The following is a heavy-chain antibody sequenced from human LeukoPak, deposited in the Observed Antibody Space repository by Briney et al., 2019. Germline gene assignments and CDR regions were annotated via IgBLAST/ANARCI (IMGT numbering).Heavy chain of an antibody. CDR1: GFTFSNYD. V-gene: IGHV3-30*02. CDR3: AKEGDYYGSGSYRDGFDI. J-gene: IGHJ3*02. D-gene: IGHD3-10*01. CDR2: IRYDGSDK. Sequence: GGSLRLSCAASGFTFSNYDMHWVRQAPGKGLEWVAFIRYDGSDKYYADSVKGRFTISRDNSKITLYLQMNSLRAEDTAVYYCAKEGDYYGSGSYRDGFDIWGQGTRATVSS.